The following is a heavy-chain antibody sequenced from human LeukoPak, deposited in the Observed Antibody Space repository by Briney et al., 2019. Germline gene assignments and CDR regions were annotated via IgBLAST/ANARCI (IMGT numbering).Heavy chain of an antibody. D-gene: IGHD3-16*01. Sequence: PGGSLRLSCAASGFTVSSIHMVWVRQAPGKGLEWVSGISGGGVTTYYADSVKGRFTISRDNSKNTLYLQMNSLRADDTAIYYCARNQQLGGHSYYYYGMDVWGQGTTVTVSS. CDR2: ISGGGVTT. CDR1: GFTVSSIH. V-gene: IGHV3-23*01. J-gene: IGHJ6*02. CDR3: ARNQQLGGHSYYYYGMDV.